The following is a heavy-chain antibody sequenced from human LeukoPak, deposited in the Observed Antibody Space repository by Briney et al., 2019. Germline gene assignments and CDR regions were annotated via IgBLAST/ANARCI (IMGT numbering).Heavy chain of an antibody. CDR2: IYHSGST. V-gene: IGHV4-39*01. J-gene: IGHJ3*02. Sequence: PSETLSLTFTVSGGSISSDTYYWGWIRQTPGKGLEWIGSIYHSGSTYYNPSLKSRVTISVDTSKNQFSLKLSSVTAADTAVYYCARHTPLYYDFWSGSHAFDIWGQGTMVTVSS. CDR1: GGSISSDTYY. CDR3: ARHTPLYYDFWSGSHAFDI. D-gene: IGHD3-3*01.